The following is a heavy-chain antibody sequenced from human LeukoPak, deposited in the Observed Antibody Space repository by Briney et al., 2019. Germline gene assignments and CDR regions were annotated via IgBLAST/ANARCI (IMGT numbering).Heavy chain of an antibody. Sequence: GGSLRLSCEASGFTFTTYSMTWVRQAPGKGLEWVSIISRGSSAIFSADALKGRFTISRDDAKNLLYLDMNSLRAEDTAVYYCARGHTAVTRHFDFWGQGTLVTVSS. CDR1: GFTFTTYS. D-gene: IGHD4-17*01. V-gene: IGHV3-21*01. J-gene: IGHJ4*02. CDR3: ARGHTAVTRHFDF. CDR2: ISRGSSAI.